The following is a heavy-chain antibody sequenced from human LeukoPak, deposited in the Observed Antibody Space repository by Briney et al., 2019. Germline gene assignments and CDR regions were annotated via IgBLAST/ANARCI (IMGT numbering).Heavy chain of an antibody. CDR2: INHSGST. CDR3: ARRRDGYNWSGYFDY. V-gene: IGHV4-34*01. D-gene: IGHD5-24*01. J-gene: IGHJ4*02. CDR1: GGSFSGYY. Sequence: SETLSLTCAVYGGSFSGYYWSWIRQPPGKGLEWIGEINHSGSTNYNPSLKSRVTISVDTTKNQFSLKLSSVTAADTAVYYCARRRDGYNWSGYFDYWGQGTLVTVSS.